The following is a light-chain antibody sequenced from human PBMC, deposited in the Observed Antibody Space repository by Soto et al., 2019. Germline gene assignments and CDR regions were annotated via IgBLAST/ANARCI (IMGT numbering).Light chain of an antibody. CDR1: SSDVGGYNY. CDR3: TSYTTNNTPQLV. Sequence: QSVLTQPASVSGSPGQSITISCTGTSSDVGGYNYVSWYQHHPGKAPKLLIYDASNRPSGISNRFSGSKSDNTASLTISGLQPEDDADYYCTSYTTNNTPQLVFRPGSMLTV. J-gene: IGLJ1*01. V-gene: IGLV2-14*03. CDR2: DAS.